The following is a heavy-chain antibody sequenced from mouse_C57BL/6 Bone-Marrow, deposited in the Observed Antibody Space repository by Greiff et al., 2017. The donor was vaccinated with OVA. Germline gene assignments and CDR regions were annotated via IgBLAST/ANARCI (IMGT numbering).Heavy chain of an antibody. J-gene: IGHJ4*01. CDR2: ISSGGSYT. CDR3: ASQYYYAMDY. Sequence: EVMLVESGGDLVKPGGSLKLSCAASGFTFSSYGMSWVRQTPDKRLEWVATISSGGSYTYYPDSVKGRFPISRDNAKNTLYLQMSSLKSEDTAMYYCASQYYYAMDYWGQGTSVTVSS. CDR1: GFTFSSYG. V-gene: IGHV5-6*01.